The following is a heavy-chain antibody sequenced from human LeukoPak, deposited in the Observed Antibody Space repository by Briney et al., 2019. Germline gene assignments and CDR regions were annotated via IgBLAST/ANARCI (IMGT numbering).Heavy chain of an antibody. V-gene: IGHV3-74*01. J-gene: IGHJ4*02. CDR3: AKDHRYFEYLGKAVDS. CDR2: INSDGSST. D-gene: IGHD3-9*01. Sequence: PGGSLRLSCAASGFTFSSYWMHWVRQAPGKGLVWDSRINSDGSSTSYADSVKGRFTISRDNAKNTLYLQMNSLKAEDTAAYYCAKDHRYFEYLGKAVDSWGQGTLVTVSS. CDR1: GFTFSSYW.